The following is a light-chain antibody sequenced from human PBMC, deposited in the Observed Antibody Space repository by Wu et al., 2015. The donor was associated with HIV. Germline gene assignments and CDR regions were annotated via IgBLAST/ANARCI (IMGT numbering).Light chain of an antibody. J-gene: IGKJ1*01. CDR1: QSINSW. CDR3: QQYNSYSWT. Sequence: DIQMTQSPSTLSASVGDRVTITCRASQSINSWLAWYQQKPGKAPKLLIYKASSLESGVPSRFSGSGSGTEFTLTISSLQPDDFATYYCQQYNSYSWTLAKGQGEIK. CDR2: KAS. V-gene: IGKV1-5*03.